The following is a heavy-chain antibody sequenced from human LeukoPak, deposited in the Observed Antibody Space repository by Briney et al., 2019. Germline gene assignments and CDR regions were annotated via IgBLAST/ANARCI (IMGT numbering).Heavy chain of an antibody. J-gene: IGHJ4*02. CDR2: ITGDGGRT. D-gene: IGHD4-23*01. V-gene: IGHV3-64D*06. CDR3: VKDPFYGGNPLYYFHY. Sequence: GGSLRLSCSASGFTFSFYAMHWVRQAPGKRPECVSAITGDGGRTYYADAVKGRFTISRDNSKNTLYLQMNGLRADDTAIYYCVKDPFYGGNPLYYFHYWGQGTLVTVSS. CDR1: GFTFSFYA.